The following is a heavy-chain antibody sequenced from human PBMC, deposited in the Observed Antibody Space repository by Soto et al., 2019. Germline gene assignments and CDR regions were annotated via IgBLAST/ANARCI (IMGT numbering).Heavy chain of an antibody. D-gene: IGHD3-16*02. J-gene: IGHJ4*02. V-gene: IGHV3-15*01. CDR3: TTVPHGYDYVWGSYRQDY. Sequence: GGSLRLSCAASGFTFSNAWMSWVRQAPGKGLEWVGRIKSKTDGGTTDYAAPVKGRFTISRDDSKNTLYLQMNSLKTEDTAVYYCTTVPHGYDYVWGSYRQDYWGQGTLVTVYS. CDR2: IKSKTDGGTT. CDR1: GFTFSNAW.